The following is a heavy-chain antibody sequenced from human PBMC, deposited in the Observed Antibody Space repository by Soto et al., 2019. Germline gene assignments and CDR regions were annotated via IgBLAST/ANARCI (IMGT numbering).Heavy chain of an antibody. Sequence: EVQLLESGGGLVQPGGSLRLSCAASGFTFSNFAMSWVRQAPGKGLEWVSAISGNGGSTYYADSVKGRFTISRDNSKNKLYLQMNSLRAEDTAVYFCAKLRAKSHIAVPFDYWGQGSLVTVSS. CDR1: GFTFSNFA. CDR3: AKLRAKSHIAVPFDY. J-gene: IGHJ4*02. CDR2: ISGNGGST. D-gene: IGHD6-19*01. V-gene: IGHV3-23*01.